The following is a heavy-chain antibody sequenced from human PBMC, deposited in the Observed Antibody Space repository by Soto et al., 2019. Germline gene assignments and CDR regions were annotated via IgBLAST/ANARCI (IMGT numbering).Heavy chain of an antibody. CDR1: GGSFSAYY. CDR3: VRGLRYSGMDV. CDR2: IDHSGST. V-gene: IGHV4-34*01. J-gene: IGHJ6*02. D-gene: IGHD2-15*01. Sequence: TLSLTCAVNGGSFSAYYWTWIRQPPERGLEWIGEIDHSGSTSYNPSLESRVTISIDTAKNRFSLNVTSVTAADTAVYYCVRGLRYSGMDVWGQGTTVTVSS.